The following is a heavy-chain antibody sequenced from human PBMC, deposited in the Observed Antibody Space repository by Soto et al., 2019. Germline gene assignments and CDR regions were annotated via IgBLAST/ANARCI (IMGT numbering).Heavy chain of an antibody. CDR3: ARTRCTNGVCYTSGYYYGMDV. CDR2: IYYSGST. J-gene: IGHJ6*02. CDR1: GGSISSSSYY. V-gene: IGHV4-39*07. D-gene: IGHD2-8*01. Sequence: SETLSLTCTVSGGSISSSSYYWGWIRQPPRKGLEWIGSIYYSGSTYYNPSLKSRVTISVDTSKNQFSLKLSSVTAADTAVYYCARTRCTNGVCYTSGYYYGMDVWGQGTTVTVSS.